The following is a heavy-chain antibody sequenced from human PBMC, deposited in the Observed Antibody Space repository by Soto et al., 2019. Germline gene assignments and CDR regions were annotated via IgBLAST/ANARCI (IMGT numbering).Heavy chain of an antibody. CDR2: INAGNGNT. V-gene: IGHV1-3*01. Sequence: ASVKVSCKASGYPFTSYAMHWVRQAPGHRLERMGWINAGNGNTKYSQKLQGRVTMTTDTSTSTAYMELRSLRSDDTAVYYCARDRGDYYDSSGYSGSPLDAFDIWGQGTMVTVSS. CDR1: GYPFTSYA. D-gene: IGHD3-22*01. CDR3: ARDRGDYYDSSGYSGSPLDAFDI. J-gene: IGHJ3*02.